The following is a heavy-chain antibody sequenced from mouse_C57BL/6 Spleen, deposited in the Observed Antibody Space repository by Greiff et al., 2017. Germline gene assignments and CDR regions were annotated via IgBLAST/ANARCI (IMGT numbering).Heavy chain of an antibody. CDR2: IYPGSGNT. J-gene: IGHJ3*01. D-gene: IGHD2-3*01. V-gene: IGHV1-66*01. CDR3: ASGDDGSFAY. CDR1: GYSFTSYY. Sequence: VQLQQSGPELVKPGASVKISCKASGYSFTSYYIHWVKQRPGQGLEWIGWIYPGSGNTKYNEKFKGKATLTADTSSSTAYMQLSSLTSEDSAVYYCASGDDGSFAYWGQGTLVTVSA.